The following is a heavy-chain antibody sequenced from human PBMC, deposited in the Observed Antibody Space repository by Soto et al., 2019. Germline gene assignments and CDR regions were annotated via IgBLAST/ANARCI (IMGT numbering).Heavy chain of an antibody. CDR2: VNPSGGST. D-gene: IGHD4-17*01. CDR1: GYTFTSYY. Sequence: QVQLVQSGAEVKKPGASVKVSCKASGYTFTSYYMHWVRQAPGQGLEWMGIVNPSGGSTSNAQKFQARVTMTRDTSTGTVYMELSSRRSEDTAVYYCARTGVTVTPPPYYYYGMDVWGQGTTVTVSS. V-gene: IGHV1-46*01. J-gene: IGHJ6*02. CDR3: ARTGVTVTPPPYYYYGMDV.